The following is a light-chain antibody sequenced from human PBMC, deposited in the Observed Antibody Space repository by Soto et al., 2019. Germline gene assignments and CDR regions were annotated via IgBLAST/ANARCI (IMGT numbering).Light chain of an antibody. Sequence: QSALTQPRSVSGSPGQSVTISCTGTRSDVGGYNFVSWYQQHPGKAPKLMIYDVSKRPSGVPDRFSGSKSGNTASLTISGLQAEDEAAYHCCSYAGSYTWVFGGGTKLTVL. V-gene: IGLV2-11*01. J-gene: IGLJ3*02. CDR3: CSYAGSYTWV. CDR1: RSDVGGYNF. CDR2: DVS.